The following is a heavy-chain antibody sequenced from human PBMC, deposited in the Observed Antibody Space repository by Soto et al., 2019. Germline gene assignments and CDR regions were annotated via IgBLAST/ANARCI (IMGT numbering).Heavy chain of an antibody. J-gene: IGHJ6*02. D-gene: IGHD2-15*01. CDR3: ARVPNCSGGSCYYYYGMDV. V-gene: IGHV1-69*06. CDR1: GGTFSRHA. Sequence: QVQLVQSGAEVRKPGSSVKVSCKASGGTFSRHAISWVRQAPGQGLEWMGGIIPIFGTANHAQKFQGRVTMTTDTSTSTAYMELRSLRSDDTAVYYCARVPNCSGGSCYYYYGMDVWGQGTTVTVSS. CDR2: IIPIFGTA.